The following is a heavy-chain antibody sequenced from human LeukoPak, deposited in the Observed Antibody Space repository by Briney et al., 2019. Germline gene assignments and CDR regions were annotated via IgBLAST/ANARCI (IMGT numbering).Heavy chain of an antibody. Sequence: SETLSLTCTVSGGSISSGGYYWSWLRQHPGKGLEWFGYIYYSGSTYYNPSLKSRVTISVDTSKNQFSLKLSSVTAADTAVYYCARDQLMTTVTTDYYYGMDVWGQGTTVTVSS. CDR3: ARDQLMTTVTTDYYYGMDV. D-gene: IGHD4-17*01. J-gene: IGHJ6*02. V-gene: IGHV4-31*03. CDR2: IYYSGST. CDR1: GGSISSGGYY.